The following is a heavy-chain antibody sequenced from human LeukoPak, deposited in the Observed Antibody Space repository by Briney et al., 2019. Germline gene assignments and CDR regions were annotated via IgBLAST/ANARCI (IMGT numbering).Heavy chain of an antibody. J-gene: IGHJ4*02. CDR1: GFSFSSYW. CDR3: ARASAVAGTRDY. D-gene: IGHD6-19*01. V-gene: IGHV3-7*01. Sequence: GGSLRLSCTASGFSFSSYWMSWVRQAPGKGLEWVVNIKQDGSDKYYVDSVKGRFTISRDNAKNSLYLQMNSLRAEDSALYYCARASAVAGTRDYWGQGTLVTVSS. CDR2: IKQDGSDK.